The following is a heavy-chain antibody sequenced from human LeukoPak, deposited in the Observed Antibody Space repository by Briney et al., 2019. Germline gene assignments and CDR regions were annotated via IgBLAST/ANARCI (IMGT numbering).Heavy chain of an antibody. CDR3: ARNLYSSSSVYYYYMDV. Sequence: SVKVSCKASGGTFSSYAISWVRQAPGQGLEWMGGIIPIFGTSNYAQKFQGRVTITTDESTSTAYMELSSLRSEDTAVYYCARNLYSSSSVYYYYMDVWGKGTTVTVSS. CDR1: GGTFSSYA. CDR2: IIPIFGTS. J-gene: IGHJ6*03. D-gene: IGHD6-6*01. V-gene: IGHV1-69*05.